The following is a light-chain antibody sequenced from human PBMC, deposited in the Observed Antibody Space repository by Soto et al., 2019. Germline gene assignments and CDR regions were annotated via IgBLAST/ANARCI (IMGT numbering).Light chain of an antibody. Sequence: DIVMTPSPATLSVSPGERATISCRASQTINNNLAWFQQKPGQPPRLLIYGASTRATGIPARFSASGSGTDFTLTIGSLQSEDFAVYICQQYGRSPFTFGPGTKVDIK. CDR3: QQYGRSPFT. J-gene: IGKJ3*01. CDR2: GAS. V-gene: IGKV3-15*01. CDR1: QTINNN.